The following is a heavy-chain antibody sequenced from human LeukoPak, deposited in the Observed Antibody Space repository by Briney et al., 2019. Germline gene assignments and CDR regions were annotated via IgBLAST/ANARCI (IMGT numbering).Heavy chain of an antibody. CDR1: RFTFTNYA. J-gene: IGHJ6*03. CDR3: AKDLLSDYYYYYMDV. D-gene: IGHD2-2*01. CDR2: VSGSGRST. V-gene: IGHV3-23*01. Sequence: GGSLRLSCAASRFTFTNYAMSWVRQAQGKGLEWVSAVSGSGRSTSYADSVKGRFTISRDNSKTTLYLQMNSLRAEDTAVYYCAKDLLSDYYYYYMDVWGKGTSVTVSS.